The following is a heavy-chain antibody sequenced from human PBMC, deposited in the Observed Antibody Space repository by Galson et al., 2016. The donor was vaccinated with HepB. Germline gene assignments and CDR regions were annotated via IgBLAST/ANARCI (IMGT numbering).Heavy chain of an antibody. Sequence: SVKVSCKASGYTFTGYYMHWVRQAPGQGLEWMGWINPSSGGTNYAQKFQGWVTMTRDTSISTAYMELSRLRSDDTAVYFCARSGHRSGPPPKYSTPLFDFWGQGTLITVSS. CDR3: ARSGHRSGPPPKYSTPLFDF. D-gene: IGHD3-22*01. CDR1: GYTFTGYY. CDR2: INPSSGGT. V-gene: IGHV1-2*04. J-gene: IGHJ4*01.